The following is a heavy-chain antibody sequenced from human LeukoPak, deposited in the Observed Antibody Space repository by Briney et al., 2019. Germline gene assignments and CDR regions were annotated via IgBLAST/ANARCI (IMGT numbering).Heavy chain of an antibody. Sequence: GGSLRLSCAASGFTFSSYWMSWVRQAPGKGLEWVANIKQDGSEKYYVDSVKGRFTISRDNAKNSLCLQMNSLRAEDTAVYYCARDREVYCSSTSCYGWFDPWGQGTLVTVSS. CDR2: IKQDGSEK. CDR1: GFTFSSYW. J-gene: IGHJ5*02. CDR3: ARDREVYCSSTSCYGWFDP. D-gene: IGHD2-2*01. V-gene: IGHV3-7*01.